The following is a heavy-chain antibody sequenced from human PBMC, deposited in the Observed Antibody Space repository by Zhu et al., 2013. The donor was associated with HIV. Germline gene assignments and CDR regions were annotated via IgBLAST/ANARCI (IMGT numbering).Heavy chain of an antibody. CDR3: ARDRAVSSMRVLAD. Sequence: QVQLVQSGAEVKKPGASVKVSCKASGYTFTSFGVSWVRQAPGQGLEYMGWISAYNGNTDYAQSVQGRVTLTTDTSTSTVYMELKNLRYVDTAVYFCARDRAVSSMRVLADWGQGTLVTVSS. V-gene: IGHV1-18*01. CDR2: ISAYNGNT. J-gene: IGHJ4*02. CDR1: GYTFTSFG.